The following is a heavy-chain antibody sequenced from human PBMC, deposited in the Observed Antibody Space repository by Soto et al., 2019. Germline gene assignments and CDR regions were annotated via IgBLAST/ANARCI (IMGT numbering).Heavy chain of an antibody. CDR3: AKIGIPDYYDYSDYAY. J-gene: IGHJ4*02. V-gene: IGHV3-30*18. Sequence: PGGSLRLSCAPSGFSFRSYAMHWVRQAPGKGLEWVAVISYDGSNKEYADSVKGRFTISRDNSKNTLYLQMNSLRAEDTAVYYCAKIGIPDYYDYSDYAYWGQGTLVTVSS. CDR2: ISYDGSNK. D-gene: IGHD3-22*01. CDR1: GFSFRSYA.